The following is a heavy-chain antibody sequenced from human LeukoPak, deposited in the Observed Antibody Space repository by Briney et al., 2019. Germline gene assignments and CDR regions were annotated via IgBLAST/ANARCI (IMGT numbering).Heavy chain of an antibody. J-gene: IGHJ3*02. CDR1: GYTFTNYG. Sequence: ASVKVSCKASGYTFTNYGISWVRQAPGQGLEWMGWISAYNGYTDYAQKFQFRVTMTTDTSTSTAYMELRSLRSDDTAVYYCARGGEPTLHAFDIWGQGTMVTVSS. V-gene: IGHV1-18*01. D-gene: IGHD1-14*01. CDR2: ISAYNGYT. CDR3: ARGGEPTLHAFDI.